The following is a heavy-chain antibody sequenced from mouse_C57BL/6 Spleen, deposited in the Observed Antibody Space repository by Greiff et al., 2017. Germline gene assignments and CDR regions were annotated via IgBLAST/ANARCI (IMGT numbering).Heavy chain of an antibody. Sequence: DVKLQESGAELVRPGASVKLSCTASGFNIKDDYMHWVKQRPEQGLEWIGWIDPENGDTEYASKFQGKATITADTSSNTAYLQLSSLTSEDTAVYYCTTDYYGSPWFAYWGQGTLVTVSA. CDR3: TTDYYGSPWFAY. CDR1: GFNIKDDY. CDR2: IDPENGDT. D-gene: IGHD1-1*01. V-gene: IGHV14-4*01. J-gene: IGHJ3*01.